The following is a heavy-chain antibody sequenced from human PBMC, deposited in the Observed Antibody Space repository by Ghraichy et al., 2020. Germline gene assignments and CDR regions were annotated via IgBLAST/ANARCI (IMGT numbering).Heavy chain of an antibody. D-gene: IGHD4-11*01. V-gene: IGHV4-39*01. J-gene: IGHJ6*03. Sequence: SETLSLTCTASGGSISSSGYYWVWIRQPPGKGLEWIGSIYYSGSTYYNPSLKSRVTISFDTSKNQFSLNLSSVTAADTAVYYCARSNNKYYYYYMDVWGKGTTVTVSS. CDR3: ARSNNKYYYYYMDV. CDR1: GGSISSSGYY. CDR2: IYYSGST.